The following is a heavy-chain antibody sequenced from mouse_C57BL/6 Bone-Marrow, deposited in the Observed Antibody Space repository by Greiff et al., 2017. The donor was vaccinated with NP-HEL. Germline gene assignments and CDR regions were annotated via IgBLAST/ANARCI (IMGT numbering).Heavy chain of an antibody. V-gene: IGHV1-18*01. CDR1: GYTFTDYN. CDR3: ARRCYGRGYFDV. J-gene: IGHJ1*03. D-gene: IGHD1-1*01. CDR2: INPNNGGT. Sequence: VQLKESGPELVKPGASVKIPCKASGYTFTDYNMDWVKQSHGKSLEWIGDINPNNGGTIYNQKFKGKATLTVDKSSSKAYMELRSLTSEDTAVYYCARRCYGRGYFDVWGTGTTVTVSS.